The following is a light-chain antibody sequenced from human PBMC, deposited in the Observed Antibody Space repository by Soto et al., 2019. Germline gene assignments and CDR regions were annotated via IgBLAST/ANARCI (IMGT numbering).Light chain of an antibody. Sequence: DIQMTQSPSSLSASVGDRVTITCQASQDIRNYLNWYQQKPGKAPKLLIYKASSLESGVPSRFSGSGSGTEFTLTISSLQPDDFATYYCQQYNSYSYTFGQGTKVDIK. CDR3: QQYNSYSYT. CDR1: QDIRNY. CDR2: KAS. J-gene: IGKJ2*01. V-gene: IGKV1-5*03.